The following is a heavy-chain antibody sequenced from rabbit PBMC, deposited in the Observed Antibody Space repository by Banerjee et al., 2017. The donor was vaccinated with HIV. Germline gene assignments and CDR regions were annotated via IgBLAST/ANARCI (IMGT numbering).Heavy chain of an antibody. CDR1: GFDFSSYY. Sequence: QLVQSWGGLVQPGGSLTLSCKASGFDFSSYYMSWVRQAPGKGLEWTGYIDPVVGSTYYASWVNGRFTISSHNAQNTLYLQLNSLTAADTATYFCARDLAGVTGWNFGLWGQGTLVTVS. V-gene: IGHV1S7*01. CDR3: ARDLAGVTGWNFGL. D-gene: IGHD4-1*01. J-gene: IGHJ6*01. CDR2: IDPVVGST.